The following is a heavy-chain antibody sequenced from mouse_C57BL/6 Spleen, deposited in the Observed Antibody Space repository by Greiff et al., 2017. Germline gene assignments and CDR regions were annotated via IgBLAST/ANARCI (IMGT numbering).Heavy chain of an antibody. CDR3: ARDYYGSSPWFAY. Sequence: QVQLQQPGAELVKPGASVKLSCKASGYTFTSYWMHWVKQRPGQGLEWIGMIHPNSGSTNYNEKFKSKATLTVDKSSSTPYMQLSSLTSEDSAVYYCARDYYGSSPWFAYWGEGTLVTVSA. D-gene: IGHD1-1*01. CDR1: GYTFTSYW. CDR2: IHPNSGST. J-gene: IGHJ3*01. V-gene: IGHV1-64*01.